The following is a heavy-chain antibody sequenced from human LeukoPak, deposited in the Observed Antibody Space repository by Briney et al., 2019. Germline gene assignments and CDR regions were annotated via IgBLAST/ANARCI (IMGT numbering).Heavy chain of an antibody. CDR3: ARDSPYCSSTSCYDY. V-gene: IGHV3-30-3*01. CDR1: GFTFSSYW. D-gene: IGHD2-2*01. CDR2: ISYDGSNK. J-gene: IGHJ4*02. Sequence: GGSLRLSCAASGFTFSSYWMSWVRQAPGKGLEWVAVISYDGSNKYYADSVKGRFTISRDNSKNTLYLQMNSLRAEDTAVYYCARDSPYCSSTSCYDYWGQGTLVTVSS.